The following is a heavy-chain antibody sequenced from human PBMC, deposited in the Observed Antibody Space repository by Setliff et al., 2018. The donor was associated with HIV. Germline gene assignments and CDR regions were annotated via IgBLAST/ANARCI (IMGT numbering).Heavy chain of an antibody. CDR3: AKVKGYGGNSERYYFDY. D-gene: IGHD2-21*02. J-gene: IGHJ4*02. CDR2: ISGSGGRT. Sequence: LSLSCAASGFTFSGHGMHWVRQAPGKGLEWVSVISGSGGRTYYADSVEGRFTISRDNSKNTLYLQMNSLRAEDTAVYYCAKVKGYGGNSERYYFDYWGQGTLVTVSS. CDR1: GFTFSGHG. V-gene: IGHV3-23*01.